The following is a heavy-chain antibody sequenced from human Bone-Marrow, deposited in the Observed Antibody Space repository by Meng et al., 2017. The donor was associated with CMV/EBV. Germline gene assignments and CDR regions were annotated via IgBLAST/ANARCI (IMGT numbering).Heavy chain of an antibody. CDR2: LYHSGST. CDR1: YS. V-gene: IGHV4-30-2*01. D-gene: IGHD3-16*02. J-gene: IGHJ4*02. Sequence: YSRSWIWHPPVTCLELLGYLYHSGSTYSNPSLTSRVTISVDRSTNQFSLKLSSVTAADTAVYYCARAKGSDYDYVWGSYRYSYYFDYWGQGTLVTVSS. CDR3: ARAKGSDYDYVWGSYRYSYYFDY.